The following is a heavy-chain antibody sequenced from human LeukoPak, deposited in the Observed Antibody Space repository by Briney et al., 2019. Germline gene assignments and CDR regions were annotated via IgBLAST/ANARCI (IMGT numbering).Heavy chain of an antibody. D-gene: IGHD3-9*01. CDR2: IIPIFGTA. Sequence: SVKVSCKASGGTFSSYAISWARQAPGQGLEWMGGIIPIFGTANYAQKFQGRVTITADESTSTAYMELSSLRSEDTAVYYCARVTYYDILTGYLLDAFDIWGQGTMVTVSS. CDR3: ARVTYYDILTGYLLDAFDI. J-gene: IGHJ3*02. CDR1: GGTFSSYA. V-gene: IGHV1-69*01.